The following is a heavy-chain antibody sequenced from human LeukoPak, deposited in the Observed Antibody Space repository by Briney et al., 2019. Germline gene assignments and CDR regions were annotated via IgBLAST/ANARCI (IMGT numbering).Heavy chain of an antibody. V-gene: IGHV1-69*04. J-gene: IGHJ4*02. CDR3: ARGRLVDHFQHIRGYSYGDY. Sequence: SVKVSCKASGGTFSSYAISWVRQAPGQGLEWMGRIIPILGIANYAQKFQGRVTITADKSTSTAYMELSSLRSEDTAVYYCARGRLVDHFQHIRGYSYGDYWGQGTLVTVSS. D-gene: IGHD5-18*01. CDR1: GGTFSSYA. CDR2: IIPILGIA.